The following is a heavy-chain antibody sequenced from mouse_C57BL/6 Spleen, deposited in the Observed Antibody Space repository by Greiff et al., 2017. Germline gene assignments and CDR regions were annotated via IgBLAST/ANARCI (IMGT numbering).Heavy chain of an antibody. D-gene: IGHD1-1*01. J-gene: IGHJ2*01. CDR1: GYTFTDYY. CDR2: INPYNGGT. Sequence: EVQLQQSGPVLVKPGASVKMSCKASGYTFTDYYMNWVKQSHGKSLEWIGVINPYNGGTSYNQKFKGKATLTVDKSSSTAYMELNSLTSEDSAVYYCASLPITTDYYFAYWGQGTTLTVSS. V-gene: IGHV1-19*01. CDR3: ASLPITTDYYFAY.